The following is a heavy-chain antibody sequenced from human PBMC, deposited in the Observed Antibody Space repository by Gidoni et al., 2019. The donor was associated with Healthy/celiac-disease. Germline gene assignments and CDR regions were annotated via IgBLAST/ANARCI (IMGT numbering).Heavy chain of an antibody. Sequence: EVQPLESGGGLVQPGGHLRLFCAASAFTFSSSAMSWVRQPPGKGLEWVSAISGSGGSTYYADSVKGRFTISRDNSKNTLYLQMNSLRAEDTAVYSCAKDSHGRSIGYYFDYWGQGTLVTVSS. CDR1: AFTFSSSA. CDR3: AKDSHGRSIGYYFDY. D-gene: IGHD3-16*01. J-gene: IGHJ4*02. CDR2: ISGSGGST. V-gene: IGHV3-23*01.